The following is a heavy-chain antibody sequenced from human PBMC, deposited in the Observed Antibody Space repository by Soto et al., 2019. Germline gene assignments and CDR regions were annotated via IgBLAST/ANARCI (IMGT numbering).Heavy chain of an antibody. CDR3: ARGVGGYDFWSGYPNPYYFDY. CDR1: GGSISSYY. V-gene: IGHV4-59*01. J-gene: IGHJ4*02. CDR2: IYYSGST. D-gene: IGHD3-3*01. Sequence: PSETLSLTCTVSGGSISSYYWSWIRQPPGKGLEWIGYIYYSGSTSYNPSLKSRVTISVDTSKNQFSLKLSSVTAADTAVYYCARGVGGYDFWSGYPNPYYFDYWGQGTLVTVSS.